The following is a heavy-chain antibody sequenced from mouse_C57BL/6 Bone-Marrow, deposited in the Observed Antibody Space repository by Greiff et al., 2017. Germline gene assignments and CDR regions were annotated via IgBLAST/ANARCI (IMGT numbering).Heavy chain of an antibody. CDR1: GFTFTDYY. D-gene: IGHD1-1*01. CDR3: ARYRITTVVAFDD. Sequence: EVKLLESGGGLVQPGGSLSLSCAASGFTFTDYYMSWVRQPPGKALEWLGFIRNKANGYTTEYSASVKGRFTISRDNSQSILYLQMNALRAEDSATYSCARYRITTVVAFDDWGKGTTLTVSS. CDR2: IRNKANGYTT. V-gene: IGHV7-3*01. J-gene: IGHJ2*01.